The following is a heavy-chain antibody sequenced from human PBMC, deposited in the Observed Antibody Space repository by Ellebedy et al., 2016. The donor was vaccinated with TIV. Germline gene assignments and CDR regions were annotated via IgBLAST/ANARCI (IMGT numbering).Heavy chain of an antibody. CDR2: ISYDGSNK. V-gene: IGHV3-30*04. CDR3: ARDSEPYSSGWYIFDY. Sequence: GGSLRLXXAASGFTFSSYAMHWVRQAPGKGLEWVAVISYDGSNKYYADSVKGRFTISRDNSKNTLYLQMNSLRAEDTAVYYCARDSEPYSSGWYIFDYWGQGTLVTVSS. CDR1: GFTFSSYA. D-gene: IGHD6-19*01. J-gene: IGHJ4*02.